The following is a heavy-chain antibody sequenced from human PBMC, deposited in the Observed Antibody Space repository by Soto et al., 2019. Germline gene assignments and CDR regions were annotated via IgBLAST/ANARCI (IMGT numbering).Heavy chain of an antibody. D-gene: IGHD1-1*01. CDR1: GFTFSDYY. Sequence: GRSLRLSCAASGFTFSDYYMSWIRQATGKGMEWVSYISSSSSYTDYADSVKGRFTISRDSAKNSLYLQMTSLRVEDTATYYCAGALENPYFYYGLNVWGQGTTVTVSS. J-gene: IGHJ6*02. CDR2: ISSSSSYT. CDR3: AGALENPYFYYGLNV. V-gene: IGHV3-11*06.